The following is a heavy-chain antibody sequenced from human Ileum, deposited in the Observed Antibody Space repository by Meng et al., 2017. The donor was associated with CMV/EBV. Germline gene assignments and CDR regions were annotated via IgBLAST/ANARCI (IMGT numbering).Heavy chain of an antibody. CDR2: INPNGGTT. D-gene: IGHD2-21*01. CDR1: RYTFTGNY. CDR3: ARSSITTIPNFDY. J-gene: IGHJ4*02. Sequence: QVQFVQSGAEVKNPGPSVRVSCKASRYTFTGNYIHWVRQAPGQGLEWMGWINPNGGTTNYAQMFRGRVTLTRDTSISTAYMELSRLSSDDTAVYFCARSSITTIPNFDYWGQGTLVTVSS. V-gene: IGHV1-2*02.